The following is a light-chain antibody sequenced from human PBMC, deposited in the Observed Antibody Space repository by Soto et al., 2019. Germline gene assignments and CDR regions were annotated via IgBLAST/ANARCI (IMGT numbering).Light chain of an antibody. Sequence: DIVMTQSPDSLAVSLGERATINCKSSQSVSYSSKNYLAWYQQKPGQSPKLLIYWASTRESGVPDRFSGSGSGTDFTLTISSLQAEDVAVYYCQQYYTPPGTFGQGTKVEIK. CDR1: QSVSYSSKNY. CDR3: QQYYTPPGT. V-gene: IGKV4-1*01. CDR2: WAS. J-gene: IGKJ1*01.